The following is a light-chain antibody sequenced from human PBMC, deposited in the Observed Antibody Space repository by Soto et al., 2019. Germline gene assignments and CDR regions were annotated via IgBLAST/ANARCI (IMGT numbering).Light chain of an antibody. J-gene: IGLJ2*01. CDR2: DDS. Sequence: SYELTQPPSVSVAPGQTARITCGGKNIGSKGVHWYQQKPGQAPVLVVYDDSDRPSGIPERFSGSNSGNTATLTISRVESGDEADYYCQVWDSATDHVVFGGGTKLTVL. CDR1: NIGSKG. CDR3: QVWDSATDHVV. V-gene: IGLV3-21*02.